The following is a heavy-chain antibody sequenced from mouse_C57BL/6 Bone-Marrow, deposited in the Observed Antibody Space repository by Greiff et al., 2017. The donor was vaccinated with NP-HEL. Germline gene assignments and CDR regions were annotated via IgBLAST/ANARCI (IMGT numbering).Heavy chain of an antibody. CDR2: IDPSDSYT. V-gene: IGHV1-50*01. J-gene: IGHJ2*01. Sequence: QVQLQQPGAELVKPGASVKLSCKASGYTFTSYWMQWVKQRPGQGLEWIGEIDPSDSYTNYNQKFKGKATLTVDTSSSTAYMQLSSLTSEDSAVYYCAREEGLRRGFDYWGQGTTLTVSS. CDR3: AREEGLRRGFDY. CDR1: GYTFTSYW. D-gene: IGHD2-4*01.